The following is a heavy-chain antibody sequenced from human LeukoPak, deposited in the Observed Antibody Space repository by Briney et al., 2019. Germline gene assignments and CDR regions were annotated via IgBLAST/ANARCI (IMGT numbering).Heavy chain of an antibody. Sequence: GGSLRLSCAASRFTFSSYAMSWVRQAPGKGLEWVSAISGSGGSTYYADSVKGRFTISRDNSKNTLYLQMNSLRAEDTAVYYCAKGVAAGTRSWFDPWGQGTLVTVSS. CDR1: RFTFSSYA. CDR3: AKGVAAGTRSWFDP. V-gene: IGHV3-23*01. CDR2: ISGSGGST. D-gene: IGHD6-13*01. J-gene: IGHJ5*02.